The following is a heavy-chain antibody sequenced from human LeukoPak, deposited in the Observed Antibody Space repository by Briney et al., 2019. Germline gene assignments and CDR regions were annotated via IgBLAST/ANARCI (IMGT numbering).Heavy chain of an antibody. V-gene: IGHV1-24*01. J-gene: IGHJ4*02. CDR3: STQPAYCDNLSGSPVH. CDR1: GYTLTVLS. D-gene: IGHD3-9*01. CDR2: FDPEDGET. Sequence: ASVKVSCKVSGYTLTVLSMHWVRQAPGQGLEWMGGFDPEDGETIYAQKFQGRVTMTEDTSTDTAYIELSRLRSEDTAVYYCSTQPAYCDNLSGSPVHWGQGTLVTVSS.